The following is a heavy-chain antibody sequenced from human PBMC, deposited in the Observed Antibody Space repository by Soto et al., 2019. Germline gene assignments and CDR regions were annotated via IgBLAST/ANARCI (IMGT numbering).Heavy chain of an antibody. D-gene: IGHD1-26*01. CDR1: GYTLTELS. CDR3: ATPVGATPFDY. CDR2: FDPEDGET. J-gene: IGHJ4*02. V-gene: IGHV1-24*01. Sequence: QVQLVQSGAEVKKPGASVKVSCKVSGYTLTELSMHWVRQAPGKGLEWMGGFDPEDGETIYAQKFQGRVTXTXDTSTDTAYMELSSLRSEDTAVYYCATPVGATPFDYWGQGTLVTVSS.